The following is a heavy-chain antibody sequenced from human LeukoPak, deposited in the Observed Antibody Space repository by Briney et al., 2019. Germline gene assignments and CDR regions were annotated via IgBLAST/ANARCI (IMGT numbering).Heavy chain of an antibody. Sequence: PSEPLSLTCTVSSRPISSYYGSGIRQPPGRGLEGIVHIYYSWSPNYNRSLKSRVTISVDTSKNHCSLKLSSVTAADTAVYSCARSYGSGISHPGYYYMDVWGKGTTVTISS. CDR2: IYYSWSP. CDR1: SRPISSYY. J-gene: IGHJ6*03. D-gene: IGHD3-10*01. V-gene: IGHV4-59*01. CDR3: ARSYGSGISHPGYYYMDV.